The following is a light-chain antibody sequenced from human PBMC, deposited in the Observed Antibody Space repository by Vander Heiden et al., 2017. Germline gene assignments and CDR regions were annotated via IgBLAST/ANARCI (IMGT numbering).Light chain of an antibody. CDR3: AAWDDSLNGPV. CDR1: SSNIGSNT. J-gene: IGLJ2*01. CDR2: SNN. Sequence: QSVLTQPPSASGTPGQRVTISCSGSSSNIGSNTVNWYQQLPGTAPKLLIYSNNQRPSGVPDRFSGSKYGTSASLAISGLQSEDEADYYCAAWDDSLNGPVFGGGTKLTAL. V-gene: IGLV1-44*01.